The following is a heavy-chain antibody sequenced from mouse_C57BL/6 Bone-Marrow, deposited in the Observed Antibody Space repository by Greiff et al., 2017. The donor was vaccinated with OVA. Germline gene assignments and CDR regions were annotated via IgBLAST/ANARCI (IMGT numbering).Heavy chain of an antibody. Sequence: QVQLKESGPGLVQPSQSLSITCTASGFSLTSYGVHWVRQPPGKGLEWLGVIWSGGSTDYNAAFISRLSISKDNSKSQVFFKMSSLQADDTAIYYCAKMNLTYWYFEVWGTGTTVTVSS. J-gene: IGHJ1*03. CDR2: IWSGGST. V-gene: IGHV2-4*01. CDR1: GFSLTSYG. CDR3: AKMNLTYWYFEV.